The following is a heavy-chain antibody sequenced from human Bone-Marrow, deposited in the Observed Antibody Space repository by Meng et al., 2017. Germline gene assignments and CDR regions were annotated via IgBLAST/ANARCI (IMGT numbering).Heavy chain of an antibody. CDR3: ARVHFDY. CDR1: GYAVSNFA. CDR2: IEKDESNK. Sequence: VPPGRSLILTCAPSGYAVSNFARHCVHQTPTQYRECMEVIEKDESNKYNENSVKGEFTSSRYNSKNTLYQQMNSHRAEDTTVYYYARVHFDYWGQGTLVTVSS. V-gene: IGHV3-30*01. J-gene: IGHJ4*02.